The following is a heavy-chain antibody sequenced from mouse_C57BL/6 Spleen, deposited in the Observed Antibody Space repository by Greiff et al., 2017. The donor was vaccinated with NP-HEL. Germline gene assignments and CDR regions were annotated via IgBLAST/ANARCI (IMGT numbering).Heavy chain of an antibody. Sequence: VQLQESGAELAKPGASVKLSCKASGYTFTSYWMHWVKQRPGQGLEWIGYINPSSRYTKYNEKFKDKATLTADKSSSTAYMQLRSLTYEDSAVYCCARLYGNSYDYWGQGTTLTVSS. D-gene: IGHD1-1*01. CDR3: ARLYGNSYDY. CDR1: GYTFTSYW. V-gene: IGHV1-7*01. CDR2: INPSSRYT. J-gene: IGHJ2*01.